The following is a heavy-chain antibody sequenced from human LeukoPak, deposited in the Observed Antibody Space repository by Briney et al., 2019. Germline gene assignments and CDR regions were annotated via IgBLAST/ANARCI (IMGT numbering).Heavy chain of an antibody. V-gene: IGHV3-7*01. D-gene: IGHD3-22*01. CDR1: GFTFSSYW. Sequence: PGGSLRLSCAASGFTFSSYWMSWVRQAPGKGLEWVANIKQDGSEKYYVDSVKGRFTISRDNAKNSLYLQMNSLRAEDTAVYYCARDLNSDSSGYCAHFGDYWGQGTLVTVSS. J-gene: IGHJ4*02. CDR3: ARDLNSDSSGYCAHFGDY. CDR2: IKQDGSEK.